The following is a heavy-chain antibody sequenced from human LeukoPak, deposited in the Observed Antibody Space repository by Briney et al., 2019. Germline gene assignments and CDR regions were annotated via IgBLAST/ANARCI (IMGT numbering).Heavy chain of an antibody. V-gene: IGHV3-48*03. Sequence: GGSLRLSCAASGFTFSSYEMNWVRQAPGKGLEWVSYISSSGSTIYYADSVKGRFTISRDNSKNTLYLQMNSLRAEDTAVYYCAKVTGDYGDSSFDYWGQGTLVTVSS. CDR3: AKVTGDYGDSSFDY. CDR1: GFTFSSYE. D-gene: IGHD4-17*01. J-gene: IGHJ4*02. CDR2: ISSSGSTI.